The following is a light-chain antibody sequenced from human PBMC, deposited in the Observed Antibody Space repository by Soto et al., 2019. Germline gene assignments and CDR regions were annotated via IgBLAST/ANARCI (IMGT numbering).Light chain of an antibody. Sequence: EIVLTQSPGTLSLSPGERATLSCRASQSVSSTYLAWYQQKPGQAPRLLIYGASSRATAIPGRFSGSGSETDFTLIISRLEPEDFAVYYCQYYDTSSLTFGGGTKVEIK. V-gene: IGKV3-20*01. CDR1: QSVSSTY. J-gene: IGKJ4*01. CDR2: GAS. CDR3: QYYDTSSLT.